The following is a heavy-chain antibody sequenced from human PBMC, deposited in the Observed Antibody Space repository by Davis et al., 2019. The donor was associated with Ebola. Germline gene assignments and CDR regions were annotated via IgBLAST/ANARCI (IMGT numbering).Heavy chain of an antibody. V-gene: IGHV5-51*01. CDR2: IYPGDSDT. Sequence: KVSCKGSGYSFSSYWIGWVRQMPGKGLEWMGIIYPGDSDTRYSPSFQGQVTISADKSISTAYLQWSSLKASDTAMYNCARLGVTMVRGVMRTRSWFDPWGQGTLVTVSS. D-gene: IGHD3-10*01. CDR1: GYSFSSYW. CDR3: ARLGVTMVRGVMRTRSWFDP. J-gene: IGHJ5*02.